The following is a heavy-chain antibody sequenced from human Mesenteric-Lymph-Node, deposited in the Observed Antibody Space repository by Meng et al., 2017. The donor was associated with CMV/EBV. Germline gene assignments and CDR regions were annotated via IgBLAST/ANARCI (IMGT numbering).Heavy chain of an antibody. CDR3: AKGGEYDAFDI. D-gene: IGHD3-10*01. Sequence: GESLKISCAASGFTISNYWMNWVRQAPGKGLEWVSGIGSSGERIYYAGPVKGRFTISRDNSKNMLHLQMNSLRAEDTAIYYCAKGGEYDAFDIWGQGTMVTVSS. CDR2: IGSSGERI. V-gene: IGHV3-23*01. CDR1: GFTISNYW. J-gene: IGHJ3*02.